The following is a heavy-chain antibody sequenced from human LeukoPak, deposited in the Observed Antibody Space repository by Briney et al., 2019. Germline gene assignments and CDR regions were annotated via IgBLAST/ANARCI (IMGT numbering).Heavy chain of an antibody. CDR3: AGSRYQLLRLYWFDP. CDR1: GGSISSSNW. Sequence: SETLSLTCAVSGGSISSSNWWSWVRQPPGKGLEWIGEIYHSGSTNYNPSLKSRVTISVDKSKNQFSLKLSSVTAADTAVYYCAGSRYQLLRLYWFDPWGQGTLVTVSS. V-gene: IGHV4-4*02. J-gene: IGHJ5*02. CDR2: IYHSGST. D-gene: IGHD2-2*01.